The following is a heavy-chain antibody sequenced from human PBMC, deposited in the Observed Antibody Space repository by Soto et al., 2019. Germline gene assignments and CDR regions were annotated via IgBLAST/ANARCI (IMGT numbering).Heavy chain of an antibody. Sequence: GGSLRLSCAASGFTFSSYSMDWVRQAPGKGLEWVSSISSSSSYIYYADSVKGRFTISRDNAKNSLYLQMNSLRAEDTAVYYCARERGSYSPGAFDIWGQGTMVTVS. V-gene: IGHV3-21*01. D-gene: IGHD1-26*01. J-gene: IGHJ3*02. CDR2: ISSSSSYI. CDR3: ARERGSYSPGAFDI. CDR1: GFTFSSYS.